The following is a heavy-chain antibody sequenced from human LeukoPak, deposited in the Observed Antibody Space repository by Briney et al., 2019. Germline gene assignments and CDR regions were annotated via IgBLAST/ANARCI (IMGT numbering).Heavy chain of an antibody. Sequence: PSETQSLTCAVSGGSISTNNWWSWVRQPPGRGLEWIADIYHTGSTNYSPSLKSRVTISVDKSKNQFFLTLNSVTAADTAVYYCGRLMAGLDWGQGTLVTVSS. CDR1: GGSISTNNW. CDR3: GRLMAGLD. V-gene: IGHV4-4*02. J-gene: IGHJ4*02. D-gene: IGHD6-19*01. CDR2: IYHTGST.